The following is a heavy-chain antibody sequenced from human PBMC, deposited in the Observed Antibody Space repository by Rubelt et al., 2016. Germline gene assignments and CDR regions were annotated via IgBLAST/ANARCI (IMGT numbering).Heavy chain of an antibody. V-gene: IGHV4-59*08. J-gene: IGHJ4*02. CDR3: ARLGAGDYGDF. CDR2: IYYSGGT. CDR1: GVSISSYY. Sequence: QVQLQQWGAGLVKPSETLSLTCTVSGVSISSYYWSWIRQPPGKGLEWIGYIYYSGGTNCNPSLKGRVTISVDTSKNQFSLKLSSVTAADTAVYYCARLGAGDYGDFWGQGTLVTVSS.